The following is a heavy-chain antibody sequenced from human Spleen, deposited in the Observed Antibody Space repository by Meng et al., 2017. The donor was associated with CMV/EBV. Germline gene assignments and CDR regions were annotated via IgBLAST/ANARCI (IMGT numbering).Heavy chain of an antibody. CDR2: IDSTGSS. CDR3: AREVFNSFDY. V-gene: IGHV4-61*01. J-gene: IGHJ4*02. CDR1: GGSVSSGNYY. Sequence: IWTVSGGSVSSGNYYWSWIRQPPGKGIEYIGYIDSTGSSKYNPSLKSRVTISGDTSRNQFSLKLSSVTAADTAVYYCAREVFNSFDYWGQGALVTVSS.